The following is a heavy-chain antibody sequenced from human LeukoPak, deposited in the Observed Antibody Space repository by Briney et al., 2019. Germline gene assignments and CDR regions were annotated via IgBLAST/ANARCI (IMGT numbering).Heavy chain of an antibody. CDR3: ARGAGVARLYYYMDV. J-gene: IGHJ6*03. Sequence: GGSLRLSCAASGFTFSSYWMHWVRQAPGKGLEWVSSISSSSSYIYYADSVKGRFTISRDNAKNSLYLQMNSLRAEDTAVYYCARGAGVARLYYYMDVWGKGTTVTVSS. V-gene: IGHV3-21*01. CDR1: GFTFSSYW. CDR2: ISSSSSYI. D-gene: IGHD2-15*01.